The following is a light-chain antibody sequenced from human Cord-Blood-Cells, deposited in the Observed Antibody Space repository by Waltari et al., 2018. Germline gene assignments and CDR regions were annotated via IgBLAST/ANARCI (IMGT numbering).Light chain of an antibody. CDR2: AAS. Sequence: DIQMTQSPSSLSASVGDRVTINCRASQSISSYLNWYQQKPGKAPKLLIYAASSLQSGVPSRFSGIGSVTYFSLTIRRLQPNNYATYYRQQGYSTIIFTFGPATKVDIK. V-gene: IGKV1-39*01. CDR1: QSISSY. J-gene: IGKJ3*01. CDR3: QQGYSTIIFT.